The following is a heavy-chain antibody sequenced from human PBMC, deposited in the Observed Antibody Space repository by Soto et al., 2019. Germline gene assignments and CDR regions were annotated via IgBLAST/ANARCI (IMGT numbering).Heavy chain of an antibody. D-gene: IGHD3-10*01. CDR3: ARDLGAFNYGSAYFDY. CDR2: IWYDGSNQ. CDR1: GFTFSTYG. Sequence: GGSLRLSCAPSGFTFSTYGMNWVRQAPGKGLEWVAVIWYDGSNQYYADSVKGRFTISRDNSKNVLYLQMNSPRVEDTAVYYCARDLGAFNYGSAYFDYWGQGTPVTVSS. V-gene: IGHV3-33*01. J-gene: IGHJ4*02.